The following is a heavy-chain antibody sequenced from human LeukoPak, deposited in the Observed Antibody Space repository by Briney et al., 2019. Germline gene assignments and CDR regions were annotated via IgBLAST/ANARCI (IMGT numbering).Heavy chain of an antibody. V-gene: IGHV3-30-3*01. CDR3: VRRLHSRGWYENGFDP. J-gene: IGHJ5*02. Sequence: PGGSLRLSCAASGFTFSSYAMHGVRQAPGKGLEWVAVISYDGSNKYYADSVKGRFTISRDNSKKTLYLQMNSLRAEDTAVYYCVRRLHSRGWYENGFDPWGQGTLVTVSS. D-gene: IGHD6-19*01. CDR2: ISYDGSNK. CDR1: GFTFSSYA.